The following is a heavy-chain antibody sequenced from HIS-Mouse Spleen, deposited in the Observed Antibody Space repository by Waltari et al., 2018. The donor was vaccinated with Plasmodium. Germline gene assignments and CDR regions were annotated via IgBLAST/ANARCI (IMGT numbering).Heavy chain of an antibody. D-gene: IGHD6-13*01. J-gene: IGHJ1*01. CDR1: GYNFTGSY. Sequence: QVQLVQSGAEVKKPGASVKVSCKASGYNFTGSYMHWVRQAPGQGLEWMGWINPNSGGTNYAQKFQGRVTMTRDTSISTAYMELSRLRSDDTAVYYCARVLGYKAAAGTFVEYFQHWGQGTLVTVSS. CDR2: INPNSGGT. V-gene: IGHV1-2*02. CDR3: ARVLGYKAAAGTFVEYFQH.